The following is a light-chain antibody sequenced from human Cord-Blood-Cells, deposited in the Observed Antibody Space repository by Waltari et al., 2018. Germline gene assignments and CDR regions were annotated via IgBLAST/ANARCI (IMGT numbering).Light chain of an antibody. CDR2: DAS. CDR3: QPRSNWPLT. Sequence: IVFTPPPPTLSLSPAERPTLSCSAIQSVSIYLAWYQQKPVQAPRRLIYDASTRATGIQARFSGSGSGTDFTLTISSLEPEDFAVYYCQPRSNWPLTFGGGTKVEIK. CDR1: QSVSIY. V-gene: IGKV3-11*01. J-gene: IGKJ4*01.